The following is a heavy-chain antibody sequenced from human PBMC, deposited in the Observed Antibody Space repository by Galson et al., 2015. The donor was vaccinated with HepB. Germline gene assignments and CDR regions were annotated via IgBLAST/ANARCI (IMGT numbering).Heavy chain of an antibody. J-gene: IGHJ4*02. CDR1: GYTLTELS. CDR2: FDPEDGET. Sequence: SVKVSCKVSGYTLTELSMHWVRQAPGKGLEWMGGFDPEDGETIYAQKFQGRVTMTEDTSTDTAYMELSSLRSEDTAVYYCATSDTSPTELYSYGPTPFDYWGQGTLVTVSS. D-gene: IGHD5-18*01. CDR3: ATSDTSPTELYSYGPTPFDY. V-gene: IGHV1-24*01.